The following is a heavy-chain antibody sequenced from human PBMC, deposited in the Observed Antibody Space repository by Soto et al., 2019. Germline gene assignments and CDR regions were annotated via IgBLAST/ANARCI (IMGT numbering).Heavy chain of an antibody. CDR3: ARGPLGDPIWGSYWFDP. V-gene: IGHV3-49*03. D-gene: IGHD3-16*01. J-gene: IGHJ5*02. CDR1: GFTFGDYA. Sequence: EVQVVESGGDLVQPGRSLRLSCTTSGFTFGDYALSWFRQAPGRGLEWVGFIRYRTRGGTPEYAASVRGRFTISRDDSSSVASLQMNNLKTEDTAVYYCARGPLGDPIWGSYWFDPWGQGVLVTVSS. CDR2: IRYRTRGGTP.